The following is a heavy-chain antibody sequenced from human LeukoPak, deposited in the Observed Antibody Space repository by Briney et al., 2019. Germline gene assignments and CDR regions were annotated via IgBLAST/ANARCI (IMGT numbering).Heavy chain of an antibody. Sequence: ASVTVSCKASGYTFTSYGISWVRQAPGQGLEWMGWISAYNGNTNYAQKLQGRVTMTTDTSTSTAYMELSSLRSDDTAVYYCARGGSSWAETHDPFDYWGQGTLVTVSS. J-gene: IGHJ4*02. V-gene: IGHV1-18*01. CDR2: ISAYNGNT. CDR3: ARGGSSWAETHDPFDY. D-gene: IGHD6-13*01. CDR1: GYTFTSYG.